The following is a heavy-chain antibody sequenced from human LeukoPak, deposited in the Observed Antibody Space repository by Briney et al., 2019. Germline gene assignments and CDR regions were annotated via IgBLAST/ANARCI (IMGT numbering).Heavy chain of an antibody. CDR1: GFTFSSYG. D-gene: IGHD6-25*01. Sequence: GGSLRLSCAASGFTFSSYGMHWVRQAPGKGLECVAVISYDGSNKYYADSVKGRFTISRDNSKNTLYLQMNSLRAEDTAVYYCAKDMAAALDYWGQGTLVTVSS. CDR3: AKDMAAALDY. J-gene: IGHJ4*02. CDR2: ISYDGSNK. V-gene: IGHV3-30*18.